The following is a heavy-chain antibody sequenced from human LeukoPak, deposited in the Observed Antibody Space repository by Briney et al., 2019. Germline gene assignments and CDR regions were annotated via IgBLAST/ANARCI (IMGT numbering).Heavy chain of an antibody. D-gene: IGHD3-22*01. Sequence: ASVKVSCKASGYTFTNYGISWVRQAPGQGLEWMGWFSAYNGNANYAQKLQGRVTVTTDTSTSTAYMELRSLRSDDTAVYYCARDRGYDSSAYYGYWGQGTLVTVSS. CDR2: FSAYNGNA. J-gene: IGHJ4*02. CDR3: ARDRGYDSSAYYGY. V-gene: IGHV1-18*01. CDR1: GYTFTNYG.